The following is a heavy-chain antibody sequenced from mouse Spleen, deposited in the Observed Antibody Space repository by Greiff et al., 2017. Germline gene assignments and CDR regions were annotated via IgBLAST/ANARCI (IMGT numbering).Heavy chain of an antibody. CDR3: ASGAARATAWFAY. Sequence: EVHLVESGGGLVKPGGSLKLSCAASGFTFSSYTMSWVRQTPAKRLEWVATISSGGGNTYYPDSVKGRFTISRDNARNTLYLQMSSLRSEDTAMYYCASGAARATAWFAYWGQGTLVTVSA. D-gene: IGHD3-1*01. V-gene: IGHV5-9*04. CDR1: GFTFSSYT. CDR2: ISSGGGNT. J-gene: IGHJ3*01.